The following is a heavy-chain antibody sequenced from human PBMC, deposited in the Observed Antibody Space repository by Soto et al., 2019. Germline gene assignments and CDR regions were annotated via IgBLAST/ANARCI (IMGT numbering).Heavy chain of an antibody. J-gene: IGHJ4*02. D-gene: IGHD6-13*01. CDR3: AAGEASSRNLAPYYLDF. CDR2: IHYSGTT. Sequence: PSETLSLTCTVSGGSMRNYFWTWIRQPPGKGLEWIGYIHYSGTTSFFPSYNPSLRSRVTISEDTSKNQFSLKLLSVTTADTAVYFCAAGEASSRNLAPYYLDFWGQGTLVTLL. CDR1: GGSMRNYF. V-gene: IGHV4-59*01.